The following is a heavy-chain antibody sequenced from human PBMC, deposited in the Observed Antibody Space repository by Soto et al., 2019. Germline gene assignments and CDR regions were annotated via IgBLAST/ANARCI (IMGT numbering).Heavy chain of an antibody. CDR1: GFTFSTYA. CDR3: AKGNGAYSAEYFQH. Sequence: HPGGSLRLSCAASGFTFSTYAISWVRQAPGKGLEWVSAISGTGSGTHYADSVKGRFTISRDNSKNTLYLQVNSLRAEDTAVYYCAKGNGAYSAEYFQHWGQGTLVTVSS. V-gene: IGHV3-23*01. J-gene: IGHJ1*01. D-gene: IGHD2-15*01. CDR2: ISGTGSGT.